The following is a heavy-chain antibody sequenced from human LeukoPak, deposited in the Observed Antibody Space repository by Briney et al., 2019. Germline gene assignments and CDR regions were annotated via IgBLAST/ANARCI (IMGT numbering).Heavy chain of an antibody. CDR1: GYTLTELS. D-gene: IGHD6-13*01. CDR3: ATDRKQLVRGFYAFDI. CDR2: FDPEDGET. Sequence: GASVKVSCKVSGYTLTELSMHWVQQAPGKGVEWRGGFDPEDGETIYAQKFQGRVTMTEDTSTDTAYMELSSLRSEDTAVYYCATDRKQLVRGFYAFDIWGQGTMVTVSS. V-gene: IGHV1-24*01. J-gene: IGHJ3*02.